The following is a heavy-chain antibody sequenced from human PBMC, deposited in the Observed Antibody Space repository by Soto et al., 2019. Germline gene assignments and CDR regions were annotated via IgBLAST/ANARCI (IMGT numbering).Heavy chain of an antibody. CDR2: MNPNSDNT. V-gene: IGHV1-8*01. CDR1: GYTFTSYD. Sequence: QVQLVQSGAEVKKPGASVKVSCKASGYTFTSYDINWVRQATGQGLAWMGWMNPNSDNTGYAPKFQGRLTMTRNTTRSTAYVALGRLGCADTAVSYWGREGGGGYFDYWGQGILVTVSS. CDR3: GREGGGGYFDY. D-gene: IGHD3-16*01. J-gene: IGHJ4*02.